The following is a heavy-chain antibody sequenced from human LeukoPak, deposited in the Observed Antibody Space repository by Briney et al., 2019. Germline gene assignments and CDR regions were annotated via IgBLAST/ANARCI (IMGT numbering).Heavy chain of an antibody. Sequence: ASVKVSCKASGYTFTSYYMYWVRQAPGQGLEWMGIINPSGGSTRYAQKFQGRVTMTRDTSTNTVYMGLSSLRSEDTALYYCARESGQRDAFDFWGQGTMVTVSS. CDR2: INPSGGST. D-gene: IGHD6-25*01. V-gene: IGHV1-46*01. CDR1: GYTFTSYY. CDR3: ARESGQRDAFDF. J-gene: IGHJ3*01.